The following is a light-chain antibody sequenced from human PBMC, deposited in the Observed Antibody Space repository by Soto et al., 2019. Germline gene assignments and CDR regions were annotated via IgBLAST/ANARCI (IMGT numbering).Light chain of an antibody. CDR1: SSDVGGYNY. Sequence: QSALTQPASVSGSPGQSITISCTGTSSDVGGYNYVSWYQQHPGKAPKLMIYEVINRPSGVSYRFSGSKSGNTASLTISGLQAEDEADYYCSSYTTTNTYVFGTGTKV. CDR3: SSYTTTNTYV. CDR2: EVI. J-gene: IGLJ1*01. V-gene: IGLV2-14*01.